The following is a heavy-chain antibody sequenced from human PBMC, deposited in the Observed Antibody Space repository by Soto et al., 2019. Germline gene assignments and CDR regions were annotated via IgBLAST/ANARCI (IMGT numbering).Heavy chain of an antibody. J-gene: IGHJ4*02. CDR2: ISYDGSNK. CDR3: AKGDDSSGYYYGQVGN. CDR1: GFTFSSYG. Sequence: QVQLVESGGGVVQPGRSLRLSCAASGFTFSSYGMHWVRQAPGKGLEWVAVISYDGSNKYYADSVKGRFTISRDNSKNTLYLQMNSLRAEDTAVYYCAKGDDSSGYYYGQVGNWGQGTLVTVSS. V-gene: IGHV3-30*18. D-gene: IGHD3-22*01.